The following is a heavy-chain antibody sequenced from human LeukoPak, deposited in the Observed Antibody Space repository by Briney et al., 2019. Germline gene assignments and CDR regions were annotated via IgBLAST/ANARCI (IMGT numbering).Heavy chain of an antibody. CDR3: AKDSGIVVVPRGHYYFDY. Sequence: PGGSLRLSCAASGFTFSSYGMHWVRQAPGKGLEWVAFIQYDGSNKYYADSVKGRFTISRDTSKNTLYLQMNSLRAEDTAVYYCAKDSGIVVVPRGHYYFDYWGQGTLVTVSS. CDR2: IQYDGSNK. D-gene: IGHD3-22*01. V-gene: IGHV3-30*02. CDR1: GFTFSSYG. J-gene: IGHJ4*02.